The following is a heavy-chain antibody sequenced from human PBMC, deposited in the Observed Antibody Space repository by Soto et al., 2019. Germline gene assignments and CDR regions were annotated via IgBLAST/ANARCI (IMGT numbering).Heavy chain of an antibody. CDR1: GGSISGSYYY. CDR2: VFYTGFT. V-gene: IGHV4-39*01. Sequence: SSETLSLTCAVSGGSISGSYYYWGWLRQSPGRGPEWIGSVFYTGFTSYNPSLESRVSVSVDTLKNQFSLKVSAVTAADTAVYYCASSQKGYNWNYFDHWGQGALVTVSS. CDR3: ASSQKGYNWNYFDH. J-gene: IGHJ4*02. D-gene: IGHD1-20*01.